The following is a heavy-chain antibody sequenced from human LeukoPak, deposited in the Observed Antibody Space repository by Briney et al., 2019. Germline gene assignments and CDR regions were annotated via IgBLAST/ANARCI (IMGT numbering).Heavy chain of an antibody. J-gene: IGHJ4*02. CDR2: IYPGDSDT. CDR1: GYSFTSYW. V-gene: IGHV5-51*01. Sequence: GESLKISCKGSGYSFTSYWIGWVRQMPGKGLEWMGIIYPGDSDTRYSPSFQGQVTTSADKSISTAYLQWSSLKASDTDMYYCARWDTAMVTAIDYWGQGTLVTVSS. D-gene: IGHD5-18*01. CDR3: ARWDTAMVTAIDY.